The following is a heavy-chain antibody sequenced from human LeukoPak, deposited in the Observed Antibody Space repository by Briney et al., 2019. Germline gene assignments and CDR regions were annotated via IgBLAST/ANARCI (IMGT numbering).Heavy chain of an antibody. Sequence: GGSLRLSCAASGFTFSSYGMHWVRQAPGKGLEWVANIKQDGSEKYYVDSVKGRFTISRDNAKNSLYLQMNSLRAEDTAVYYCARDPRDYYYGMDVWGQGTTVTVSS. J-gene: IGHJ6*02. CDR3: ARDPRDYYYGMDV. CDR1: GFTFSSYG. CDR2: IKQDGSEK. V-gene: IGHV3-7*01.